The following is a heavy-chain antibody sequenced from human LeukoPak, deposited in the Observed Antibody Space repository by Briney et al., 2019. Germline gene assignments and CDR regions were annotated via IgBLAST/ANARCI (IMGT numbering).Heavy chain of an antibody. Sequence: GASVKVSCKASGYTFTSYYMHWVRQAPGQGLEWMGIINPSGGSTSYAQKFQGRVTMTRDTSTSTAYMELSSLRSEDTAVYYCARDQREGIAARPGLNAFDIWGQGTMVTVSS. CDR1: GYTFTSYY. CDR2: INPSGGST. D-gene: IGHD6-6*01. CDR3: ARDQREGIAARPGLNAFDI. J-gene: IGHJ3*02. V-gene: IGHV1-46*01.